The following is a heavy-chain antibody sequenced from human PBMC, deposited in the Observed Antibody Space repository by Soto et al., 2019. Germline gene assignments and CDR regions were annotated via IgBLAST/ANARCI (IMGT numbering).Heavy chain of an antibody. V-gene: IGHV4-30-4*08. CDR1: GGSISYEYYH. CDR2: IHYSGSI. Sequence: QVQLQQSGPGLVKPSQTLSLTCTVSGGSISYEYYHWTWIRQSPGKGLEWIGYIHYSGSIIYNPSFKSRVTISVDTSKNQFSLQLGSVTAGDTAGYFCAREDDGGDRDYYGLDVWGQGTTVTVSS. D-gene: IGHD2-21*02. CDR3: AREDDGGDRDYYGLDV. J-gene: IGHJ6*02.